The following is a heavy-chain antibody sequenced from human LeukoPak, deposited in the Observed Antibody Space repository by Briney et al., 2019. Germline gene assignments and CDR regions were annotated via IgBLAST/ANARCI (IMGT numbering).Heavy chain of an antibody. V-gene: IGHV3-74*01. CDR3: AREASPGRLDY. Sequence: GGSLRLXCAASGFTCSPYWMHWVRQAPGKGLVWVSRINGDGSSTGYADSVKGRFTISRDNAKNTLYLQMNSLRAEDTAVYYCAREASPGRLDYWGQGTLVTVSS. J-gene: IGHJ4*02. CDR1: GFTCSPYW. CDR2: INGDGSST.